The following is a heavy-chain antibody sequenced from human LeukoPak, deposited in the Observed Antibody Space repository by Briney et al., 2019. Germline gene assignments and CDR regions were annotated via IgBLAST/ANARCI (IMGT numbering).Heavy chain of an antibody. CDR2: ISAYNGNT. CDR1: GYTFTSYG. V-gene: IGHV1-18*01. Sequence: ASVKVSCKASGYTFTSYGISWVRQAPGQGLEWMGWISAYNGNTNYAQKLQGRVTMTTDTSTSTAYMELRSLRSDDTAVYYCARGPYYDILTGYYGPHAFESWGQGTLVTVSS. D-gene: IGHD3-9*01. CDR3: ARGPYYDILTGYYGPHAFES. J-gene: IGHJ4*02.